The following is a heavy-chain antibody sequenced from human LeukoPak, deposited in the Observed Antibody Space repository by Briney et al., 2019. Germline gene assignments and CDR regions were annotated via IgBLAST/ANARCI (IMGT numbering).Heavy chain of an antibody. J-gene: IGHJ4*02. V-gene: IGHV5-51*01. D-gene: IGHD6-25*01. CDR2: IYPRDSNI. CDR3: ARLSGGADY. CDR1: GYIFTNYW. Sequence: GESLKISCKVSGYIFTNYWIGWVRQMPGKGLEWMGIIYPRDSNIRYSPSFQGQVTISADQSISTAYLQWSSLKASDSAMYYCARLSGGADYWGQGTLVTVSS.